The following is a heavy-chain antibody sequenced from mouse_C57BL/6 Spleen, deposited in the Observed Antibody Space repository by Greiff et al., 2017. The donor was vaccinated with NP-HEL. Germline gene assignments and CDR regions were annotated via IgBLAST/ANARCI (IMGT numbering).Heavy chain of an antibody. J-gene: IGHJ4*01. Sequence: VQLQQSGPGLVQPSQSLSITCTVSGFSLTSYGVHWVRQSPGKGLEWLGVIWRGGSTDYNAAFMSRLSITKDNSKSQVFFKMNSLQADDTAIYYCAKTGNYGSSYAMDYWGQGTSVTVSS. CDR3: AKTGNYGSSYAMDY. CDR1: GFSLTSYG. V-gene: IGHV2-5*01. CDR2: IWRGGST. D-gene: IGHD1-1*01.